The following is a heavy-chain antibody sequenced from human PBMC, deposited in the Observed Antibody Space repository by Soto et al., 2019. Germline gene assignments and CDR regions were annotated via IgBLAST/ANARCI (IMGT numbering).Heavy chain of an antibody. V-gene: IGHV3-13*01. Sequence: EVQLVESGGGLVQPGGSLRLSCAASGFTFSSYDMHWVRQATGKGLEWVSAIGTAGDTYYPGSVKGRFTISRENAKNSLYLQMYSLRAEDTAVYYCARGNPYSYGLFDYWGQGTLVTVSS. J-gene: IGHJ4*02. CDR3: ARGNPYSYGLFDY. CDR2: IGTAGDT. CDR1: GFTFSSYD. D-gene: IGHD5-18*01.